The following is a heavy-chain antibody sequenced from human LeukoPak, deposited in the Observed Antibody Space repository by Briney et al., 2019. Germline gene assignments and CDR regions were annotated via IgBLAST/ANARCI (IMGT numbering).Heavy chain of an antibody. J-gene: IGHJ6*02. CDR3: VGEIRETVITRHYYYGIDV. Sequence: PGGSLRLSCAASGFTFSTYDMHWVRQVTGKGLEWVSAIGAGEDTYYLGSVKGRFTISRENAKNVLYLQMSSLRVEDTAVYYCVGEIRETVITRHYYYGIDVWGQGTTVTVSS. CDR2: IGAGEDT. V-gene: IGHV3-13*04. D-gene: IGHD1-7*01. CDR1: GFTFSTYD.